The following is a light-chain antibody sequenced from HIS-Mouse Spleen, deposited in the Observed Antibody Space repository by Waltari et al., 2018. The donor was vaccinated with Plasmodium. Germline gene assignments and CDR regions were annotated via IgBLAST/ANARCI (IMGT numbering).Light chain of an antibody. CDR3: QQYDNLPPLFT. Sequence: DIQMTQSPSSLSASVGDRVTITCQSSQDISNYLNWYQHKPGKATKLLIYEASNLETGVPARVSGSGSGTDFTFTISSLQPEDIATYYCQQYDNLPPLFTFGPGTKVDIK. V-gene: IGKV1-33*01. CDR1: QDISNY. J-gene: IGKJ3*01. CDR2: EAS.